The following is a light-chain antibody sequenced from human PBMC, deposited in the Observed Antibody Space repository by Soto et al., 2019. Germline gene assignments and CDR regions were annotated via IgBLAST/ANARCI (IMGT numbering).Light chain of an antibody. J-gene: IGLJ1*01. CDR3: SSYTSSSSYV. Sequence: QSALTQPASVSGSPGQSITISCTGTSSDVGGYNYVSWYQQHPGKAPKLMIYEVSNRPSGVSNRFSGPKTGNTASLIISGLQAEDEADYYCSSYTSSSSYVFGSGTKLTVL. CDR1: SSDVGGYNY. V-gene: IGLV2-14*01. CDR2: EVS.